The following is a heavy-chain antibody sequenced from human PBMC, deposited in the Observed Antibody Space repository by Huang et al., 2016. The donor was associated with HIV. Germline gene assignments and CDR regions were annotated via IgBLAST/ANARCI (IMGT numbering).Heavy chain of an antibody. CDR1: GYAFTSYY. J-gene: IGHJ4*02. CDR2: INPSDGST. CDR3: ARDRDFYDSSGYWGFNYFDY. D-gene: IGHD3-22*01. V-gene: IGHV1-46*01. Sequence: QVQLVQSGAEVKKPGASVTVSCKASGYAFTSYYMHWVRQAPGQGLEWMGIINPSDGSTSYAQKFQGRVNTTRDTSTNTVFMELSSLRSEDTAVYYCARDRDFYDSSGYWGFNYFDYWGQGTLVTVSS.